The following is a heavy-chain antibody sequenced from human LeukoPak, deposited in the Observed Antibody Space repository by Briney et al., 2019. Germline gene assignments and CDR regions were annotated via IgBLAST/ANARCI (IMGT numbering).Heavy chain of an antibody. Sequence: ASVKVSCKASGYTFTSYYMHWVRQAPGQGLEWMGIINPSGGSTSYAQKFQGRVTMTRDTSTSTVYMELSSLRSEDTAVYYCARTIFQQLVGLYYFDYWGQGTLVTVSS. V-gene: IGHV1-46*01. J-gene: IGHJ4*02. CDR2: INPSGGST. D-gene: IGHD6-13*01. CDR3: ARTIFQQLVGLYYFDY. CDR1: GYTFTSYY.